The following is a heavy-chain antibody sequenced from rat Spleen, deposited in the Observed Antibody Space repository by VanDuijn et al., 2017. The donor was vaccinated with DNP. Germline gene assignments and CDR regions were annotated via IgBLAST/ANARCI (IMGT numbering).Heavy chain of an antibody. CDR3: ARWTYYFDY. J-gene: IGHJ2*01. V-gene: IGHV3-1*01. CDR2: ISYSGGT. CDR1: GYSITSNY. Sequence: EVQLQESGPGLVKPSQSLSLTCSVTGYSITSNYWGWVRKFPGNKMEWIGTISYSGGTTYNPSLKSRLSITRETSKNHFFLQLNSVTTEDTATYYCARWTYYFDYWGQGVMVTVSS.